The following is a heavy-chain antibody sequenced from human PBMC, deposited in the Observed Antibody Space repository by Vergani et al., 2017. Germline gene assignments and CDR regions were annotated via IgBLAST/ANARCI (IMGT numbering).Heavy chain of an antibody. CDR2: ISGRSSYI. Sequence: EVQLVESGGGLVKPGGSLRLSCAASGFSFSSYSMNWVRQAPGKGLEWVAAISGRSSYIYYADSVKGRFTISRDNAKNSLYLQMNSLRAEDTAVYYCARAPPTYYYYYYMDVWGKGTTVTVSS. V-gene: IGHV3-21*02. CDR1: GFSFSSYS. J-gene: IGHJ6*03. CDR3: ARAPPTYYYYYYMDV.